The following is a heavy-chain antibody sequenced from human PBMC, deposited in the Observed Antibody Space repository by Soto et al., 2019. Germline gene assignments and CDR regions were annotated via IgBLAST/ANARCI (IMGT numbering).Heavy chain of an antibody. CDR3: ARDNFDYIWGTYLPNWFDP. Sequence: QVQLVQSGAEVKKPGASVKVSCKASGYTFTAFGISWVRQAPGQGLEWMGWISAYNGKTNYAQKVQGRVTMTTDTSTTTAYMKLRSLRSDDTGVYYCARDNFDYIWGTYLPNWFDPWGQGTLVTVSS. V-gene: IGHV1-18*01. CDR1: GYTFTAFG. CDR2: ISAYNGKT. D-gene: IGHD3-16*02. J-gene: IGHJ5*02.